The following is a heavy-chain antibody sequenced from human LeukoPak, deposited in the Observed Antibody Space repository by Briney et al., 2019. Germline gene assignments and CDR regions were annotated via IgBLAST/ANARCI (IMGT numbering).Heavy chain of an antibody. CDR1: GGTFSSYA. J-gene: IGHJ4*02. D-gene: IGHD6-13*01. V-gene: IGHV1-69*04. Sequence: SVKVSCKASGGTFSSYAISWVRQAPGQGLEWMGRIIPILGVSNYAQKFQGRVTITADKSTYTAYMELSSLRSEDTAMYYCARDLDLGSRNFDYWGQGTLVTVSS. CDR3: ARDLDLGSRNFDY. CDR2: IIPILGVS.